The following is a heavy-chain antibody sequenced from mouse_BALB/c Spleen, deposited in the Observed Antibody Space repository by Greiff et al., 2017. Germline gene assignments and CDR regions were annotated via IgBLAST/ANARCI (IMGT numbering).Heavy chain of an antibody. Sequence: QVQLQQPGAELVRPGASVKLSCKASGYTFTSYWINWVKQRPGQGLEWIGNIYPSDSYTNYNQKFKDKATLTVDKSSSTAYMQLSSPTSEDSAVYYCTRWGRYDAMDYWGQGTSVTVSS. CDR2: IYPSDSYT. V-gene: IGHV1-69*02. D-gene: IGHD2-14*01. CDR1: GYTFTSYW. J-gene: IGHJ4*01. CDR3: TRWGRYDAMDY.